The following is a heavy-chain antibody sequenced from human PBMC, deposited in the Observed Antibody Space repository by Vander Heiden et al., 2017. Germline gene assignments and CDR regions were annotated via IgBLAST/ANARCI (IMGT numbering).Heavy chain of an antibody. Sequence: DVHLVESGGGLVKPGGSLRLSCAACGFIVRRYTMNWVRQAPGKGLEWVSSIAATGTYIHYADSVKGRFTISRDNAKNSLYLQMNSLRAEDTAVYYCAREYGELLKLYYGMDVWGQGTTVTVSS. J-gene: IGHJ6*02. CDR1: GFIVRRYT. CDR3: AREYGELLKLYYGMDV. V-gene: IGHV3-21*01. CDR2: IAATGTYI. D-gene: IGHD3-10*01.